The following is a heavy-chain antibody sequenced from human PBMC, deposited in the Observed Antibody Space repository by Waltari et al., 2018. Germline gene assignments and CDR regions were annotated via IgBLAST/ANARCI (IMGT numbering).Heavy chain of an antibody. V-gene: IGHV4-39*07. CDR1: GGSISSSSYY. CDR3: ARAANELPVDY. J-gene: IGHJ4*02. Sequence: QLQLQESGPGLVKPSETLSLTCTVSGGSISSSSYYWVWIRQPPGKGLEWFGSNYYSGSTSYNPSLKSRVTISEDPAKTQFSRKLSSVTAADTAVYYFARAANELPVDYWGQGTLVTVSS. D-gene: IGHD1-7*01. CDR2: NYYSGST.